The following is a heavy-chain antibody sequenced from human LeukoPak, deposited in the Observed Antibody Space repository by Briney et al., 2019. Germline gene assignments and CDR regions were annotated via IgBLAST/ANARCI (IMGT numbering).Heavy chain of an antibody. D-gene: IGHD5-12*01. CDR1: GYSFTSYW. V-gene: IGHV5-51*01. CDR2: IYPGDYDT. Sequence: GESLKISCKGSGYSFTSYWIGWVRQMPGKGLEWMGIIYPGDYDTRYSPSFQGQVTISADKSISTAYLQWSSLKASDTAMYYCARQITDQSSGYDSIDYWGQGTLVTVSS. J-gene: IGHJ4*02. CDR3: ARQITDQSSGYDSIDY.